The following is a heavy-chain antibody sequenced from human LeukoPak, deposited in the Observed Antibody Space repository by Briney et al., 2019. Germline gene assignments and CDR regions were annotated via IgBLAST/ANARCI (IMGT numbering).Heavy chain of an antibody. V-gene: IGHV4-31*03. J-gene: IGHJ4*02. Sequence: PSETLSLTCTVSGGSISSGGYYWSWIRQHPGKGLEWIGYIYYSGSTYYNPSLKSRVTISVDTSKNQFSLKLSSVTAADTAVYYCARDKWLAFDYWGQGTLVTVSS. CDR3: ARDKWLAFDY. D-gene: IGHD6-19*01. CDR1: GGSISSGGYY. CDR2: IYYSGST.